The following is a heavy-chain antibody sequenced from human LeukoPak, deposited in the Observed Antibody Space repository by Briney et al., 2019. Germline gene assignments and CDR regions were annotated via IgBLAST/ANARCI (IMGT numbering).Heavy chain of an antibody. V-gene: IGHV3-30*04. Sequence: PGGSLRPSCAASRFTFSSYTMHWVRQAPGKGLEWVAIISYDGSSKYYADSVKGRFTLSRDNSKNMLYLQMNSLRADDTAVYYCARESLGGSWFDYWGQGTLVTVSS. J-gene: IGHJ4*02. CDR2: ISYDGSSK. CDR1: RFTFSSYT. D-gene: IGHD6-13*01. CDR3: ARESLGGSWFDY.